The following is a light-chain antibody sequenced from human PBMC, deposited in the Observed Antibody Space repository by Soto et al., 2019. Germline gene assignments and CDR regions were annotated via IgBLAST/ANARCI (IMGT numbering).Light chain of an antibody. CDR2: ANN. CDR3: QSCDNSLGASV. J-gene: IGLJ2*01. CDR1: SSNIGAGYN. V-gene: IGLV1-40*01. Sequence: QSVLTQPPSVSGAPGQRVTISCTGSSSNIGAGYNVHWYQQLPGTAPKLIIYANNNRPSGVPDRFSGSKSGTSASLAITGLQAEDEADYYCQSCDNSLGASVFGGGTKLTVL.